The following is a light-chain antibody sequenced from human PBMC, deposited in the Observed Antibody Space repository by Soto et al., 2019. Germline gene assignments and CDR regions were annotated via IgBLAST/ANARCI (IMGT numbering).Light chain of an antibody. CDR2: WAS. CDR3: QQYYSNSIT. CDR1: QSVLYSSNNKNY. V-gene: IGKV4-1*01. Sequence: DILMTQSPDSLALSLGERATINCKSSQSVLYSSNNKNYLAWYQQKPRQPPKLPIYWASTRESGVPDRFSGSGSGTDFTLTISSLQAKDVAVYYCQQYYSNSITFGQGTRLEIK. J-gene: IGKJ5*01.